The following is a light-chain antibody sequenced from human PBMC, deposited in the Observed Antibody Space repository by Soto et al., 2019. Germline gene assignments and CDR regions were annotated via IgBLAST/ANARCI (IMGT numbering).Light chain of an antibody. CDR2: GAS. CDR1: QSVSSS. Sequence: EIVMTQSPVTLSVSPGERATLACRASQSVSSSLAWDQQKPGQAPRLLIYGASTRATAIPARFSGSGSGTEFTLTISSRQSEDFAVYYCQQYNKWPLTFGPGTKVDIK. J-gene: IGKJ3*01. CDR3: QQYNKWPLT. V-gene: IGKV3-15*01.